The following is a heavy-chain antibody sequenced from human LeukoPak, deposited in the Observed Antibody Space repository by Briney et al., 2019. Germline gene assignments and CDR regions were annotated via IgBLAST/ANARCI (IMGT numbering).Heavy chain of an antibody. CDR1: GGSISSSSYY. D-gene: IGHD1-26*01. J-gene: IGHJ4*02. CDR3: ARLNRGSYPFDY. V-gene: IGHV4-39*01. CDR2: IYYSGST. Sequence: SETLSLTCTVSGGSISSSSYYWGWIRQPPGKGLEWIGSIYYSGSTYYNPSLKSRVTISVDTSKNQFSLKLSSVTAADTAVYYCARLNRGSYPFDYWGQGTLVTVSS.